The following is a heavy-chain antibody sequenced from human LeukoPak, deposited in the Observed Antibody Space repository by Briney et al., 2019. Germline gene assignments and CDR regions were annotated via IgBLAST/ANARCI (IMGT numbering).Heavy chain of an antibody. V-gene: IGHV3-30-3*01. J-gene: IGHJ4*02. CDR2: ISYDGSSK. Sequence: GGSLRLSCAASGFTFSSYNMHWVRQAPGKGLEWVAVISYDGSSKYYADSVRGRFTISRDNSKNTLSLQMNSLRAEDTAAYNCARDLSGYGGSFDYWGQGTLVTVSS. CDR3: ARDLSGYGGSFDY. D-gene: IGHD4-23*01. CDR1: GFTFSSYN.